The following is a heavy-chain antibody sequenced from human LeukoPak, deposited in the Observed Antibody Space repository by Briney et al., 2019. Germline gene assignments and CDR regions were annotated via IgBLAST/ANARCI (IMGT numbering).Heavy chain of an antibody. V-gene: IGHV3-74*01. CDR1: GFTFSSFW. CDR3: ASVRPGYYYMDV. CDR2: INIDGSGT. J-gene: IGHJ6*03. D-gene: IGHD7-27*01. Sequence: GGSLRLSCAASGFTFSSFWMHWVRQAPGKGLVWVSRINIDGSGTTYADSVKGRFTISRDNAKNTLYLQMNSLRVEDTAVYYCASVRPGYYYMDVWGKGTTVTVSS.